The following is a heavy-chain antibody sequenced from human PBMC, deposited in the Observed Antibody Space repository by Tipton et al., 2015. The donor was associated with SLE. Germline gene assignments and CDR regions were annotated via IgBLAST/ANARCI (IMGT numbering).Heavy chain of an antibody. D-gene: IGHD5-18*01. V-gene: IGHV4-34*01. CDR1: GGSISGNY. CDR3: ARDLGYSYGTWFDP. CDR2: INHSGST. Sequence: AGLVKPSETLSLTCAVHGGSISGNYWSWVRQTPGKGLEWIGEINHSGSTNYNPSLKSRVSISVDTSKNQFSLKLSSVTAADTAVYYCARDLGYSYGTWFDPWGQGTLVTVSS. J-gene: IGHJ5*02.